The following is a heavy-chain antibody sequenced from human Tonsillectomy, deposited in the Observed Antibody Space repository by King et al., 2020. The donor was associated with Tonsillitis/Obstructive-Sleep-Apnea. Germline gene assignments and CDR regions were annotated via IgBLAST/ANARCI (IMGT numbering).Heavy chain of an antibody. J-gene: IGHJ3*02. CDR3: ARIQPRGYSYGPDDAFDI. D-gene: IGHD5-18*01. V-gene: IGHV2-70*11. CDR1: GFSLSTIGMC. Sequence: TLKESGPALVKPTQTLTLTCTFSGFSLSTIGMCVSWIRQPPGKALEWLARIDWDDDKYYSTSRKTRLTISKDTSKNQVVLTMTNMDPVDTATYYCARIQPRGYSYGPDDAFDIWGQGTMVTVSS. CDR2: IDWDDDK.